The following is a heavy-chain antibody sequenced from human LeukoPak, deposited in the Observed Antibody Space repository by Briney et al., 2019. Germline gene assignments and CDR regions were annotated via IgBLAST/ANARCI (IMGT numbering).Heavy chain of an antibody. CDR1: GFTFSTYG. J-gene: IGHJ5*02. Sequence: PGRSLRLSCAASGFTFSTYGMHWVRKAPGKGLEWMAIISYDGSNEYYTDSVKGRFTISRDNSYNTVYLQMTGLRAEDTAVYYCARDGGGSILNWFDPWGQGTLVTVSS. CDR2: ISYDGSNE. CDR3: ARDGGGSILNWFDP. V-gene: IGHV3-30*03. D-gene: IGHD2-21*01.